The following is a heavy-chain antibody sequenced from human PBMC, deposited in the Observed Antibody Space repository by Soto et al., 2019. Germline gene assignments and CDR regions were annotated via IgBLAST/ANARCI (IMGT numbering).Heavy chain of an antibody. V-gene: IGHV1-69*01. D-gene: IGHD1-26*01. J-gene: IGHJ6*02. Sequence: QVQLVQSGAEVKKPGSSVKVSCKASGGTFSSFTISWVRQAPGQGLEWMRGIIPIYGTANYAQKFQDRVTIIADESTRTAYMELSSLRSEDTAVYYCAKDRRADWESYYYYAMDVWGQGTTVTVSS. CDR1: GGTFSSFT. CDR2: IIPIYGTA. CDR3: AKDRRADWESYYYYAMDV.